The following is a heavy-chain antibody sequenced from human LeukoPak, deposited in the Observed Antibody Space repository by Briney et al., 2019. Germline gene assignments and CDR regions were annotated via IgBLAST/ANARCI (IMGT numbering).Heavy chain of an antibody. CDR1: GYSFTSYW. V-gene: IGHV5-10-1*01. J-gene: IGHJ3*02. CDR3: ARRVKLGYCSSTSCFTLPDAFDI. Sequence: GASVKISCKGSGYSFTSYWISWVRQMPGKGLEWMGRIDPSDSYTNYSPSFQGHVTISADKSISTAYLQWSSLKASDTAMYYCARRVKLGYCSSTSCFTLPDAFDIWGQGTMVTVSS. D-gene: IGHD2-2*02. CDR2: IDPSDSYT.